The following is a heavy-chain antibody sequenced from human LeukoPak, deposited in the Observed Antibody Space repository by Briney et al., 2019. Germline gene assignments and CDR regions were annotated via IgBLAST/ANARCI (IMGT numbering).Heavy chain of an antibody. CDR3: ARDEGFYNWNGDNSEGLDY. CDR2: ISSSSSYI. V-gene: IGHV3-21*01. D-gene: IGHD1-1*01. Sequence: GGSLRLSCAVSGFPFSTFWMSWVRQAPGKGLEWVSSISSSSSYIYYADSVKGRFTISRDNAKNSLYLQMNSLRAEDTAVYYCARDEGFYNWNGDNSEGLDYWGQGTLVTVSS. J-gene: IGHJ4*02. CDR1: GFPFSTFW.